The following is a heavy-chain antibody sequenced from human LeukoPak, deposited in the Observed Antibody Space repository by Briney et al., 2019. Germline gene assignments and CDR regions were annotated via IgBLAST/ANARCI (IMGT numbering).Heavy chain of an antibody. Sequence: GGSLRLSCAASGFTFSDYYMSWIRQAPGKGLEWVSYISSSGSTIYYADSVKGRFTISRDNATNSLYLQMNSLRAEDTAVYYCARGWVFTMVRAALDAFDIWGQGTMVTVSS. D-gene: IGHD3-10*01. CDR1: GFTFSDYY. CDR3: ARGWVFTMVRAALDAFDI. CDR2: ISSSGSTI. J-gene: IGHJ3*02. V-gene: IGHV3-11*01.